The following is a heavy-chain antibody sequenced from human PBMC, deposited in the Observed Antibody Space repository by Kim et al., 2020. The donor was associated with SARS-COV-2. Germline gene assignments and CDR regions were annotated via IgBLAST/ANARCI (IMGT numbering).Heavy chain of an antibody. CDR1: GFTFSSYG. Sequence: GGSLRLSCAASGFTFSSYGMHWVRQAPGKGLEWVAVISYDGSNKYYADSVKGRFTISRDNSKNTLYLQMNSLRAEDTAVYYCARGAPSSKNAFDIWGQGTMVTVSS. CDR3: ARGAPSSKNAFDI. J-gene: IGHJ3*02. CDR2: ISYDGSNK. V-gene: IGHV3-30*03. D-gene: IGHD6-13*01.